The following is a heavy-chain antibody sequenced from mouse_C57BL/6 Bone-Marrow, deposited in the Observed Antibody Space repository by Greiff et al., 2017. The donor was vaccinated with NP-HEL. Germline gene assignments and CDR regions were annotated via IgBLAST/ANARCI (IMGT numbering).Heavy chain of an antibody. J-gene: IGHJ4*01. V-gene: IGHV1-55*01. D-gene: IGHD1-2*01. CDR2: IYPGSGST. CDR3: ARWDDADGYYYAMDY. Sequence: QVQLQQPGAELVKPGASVKMSCKASGYTFTSYWITWVKQRPGQGLEWIGDIYPGSGSTNYNEKFKSKATLTVDTSSSTAYMQLSSLTSEDSAVYYCARWDDADGYYYAMDYWGQGTSVTVSS. CDR1: GYTFTSYW.